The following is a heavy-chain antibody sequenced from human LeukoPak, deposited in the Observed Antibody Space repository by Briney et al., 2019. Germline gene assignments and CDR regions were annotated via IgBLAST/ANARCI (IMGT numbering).Heavy chain of an antibody. CDR1: GGTFSSYA. CDR2: IIPILGIA. Sequence: ASVKVSCKASGGTFSSYAISWVRQAPGQGLEWMGRIIPILGIANYAQKFQGRVTITADKSTSTAYMELSSLRSEDTAVYYCARSRIAVALYYFDYWGQGTLVTVSS. CDR3: ARSRIAVALYYFDY. D-gene: IGHD6-19*01. J-gene: IGHJ4*02. V-gene: IGHV1-69*04.